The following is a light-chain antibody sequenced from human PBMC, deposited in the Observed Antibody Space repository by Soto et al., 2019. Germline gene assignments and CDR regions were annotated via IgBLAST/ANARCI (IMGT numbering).Light chain of an antibody. J-gene: IGLJ2*01. Sequence: QSVLTQPPSASGTPGQRVTISCSGSSSNIGGNTVNWYQQLPGTAPKLLIHGDTLRPSGVPGRFSGSKSGTSASLAISGLQSEDEAEYYCATWDDSLNGVLFGGGTKLTVL. CDR1: SSNIGGNT. CDR2: GDT. CDR3: ATWDDSLNGVL. V-gene: IGLV1-44*01.